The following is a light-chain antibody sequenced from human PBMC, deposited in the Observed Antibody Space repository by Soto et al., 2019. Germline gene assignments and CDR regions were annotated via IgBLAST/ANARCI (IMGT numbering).Light chain of an antibody. V-gene: IGLV2-23*01. CDR1: SSDVGSYNL. CDR3: CSYVGSNTLV. CDR2: EDN. J-gene: IGLJ2*01. Sequence: QSVLTQPASVSGSPGQSITISCTGTSSDVGSYNLVSWYQQHPGKAPKFMIYEDNKRPSGVSNRFPGSKSGNTASLTISGLQAEDEADYYCCSYVGSNTLVFGGGTKLTVL.